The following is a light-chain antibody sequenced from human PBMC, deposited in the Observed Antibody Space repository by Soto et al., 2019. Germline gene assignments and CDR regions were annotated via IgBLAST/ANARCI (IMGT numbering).Light chain of an antibody. Sequence: EIVLTQSPGTLSLSPGERATLSCRASQSVSSSYLAWYQQKLGQAPRLLIYGASTRATGVPDRFTGSGSGTDFILTITSLQSEDFGIYYCQQYYHWPRTFGQGTKVDI. CDR2: GAS. J-gene: IGKJ1*01. CDR3: QQYYHWPRT. CDR1: QSVSSSY. V-gene: IGKV3-20*01.